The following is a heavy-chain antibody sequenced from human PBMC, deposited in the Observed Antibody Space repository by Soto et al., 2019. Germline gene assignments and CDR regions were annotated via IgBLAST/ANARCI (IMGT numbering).Heavy chain of an antibody. CDR3: TTFMITFGGVIVISDFDY. V-gene: IGHV3-15*01. D-gene: IGHD3-16*02. J-gene: IGHJ4*02. Sequence: GGSLRLSCAASGFTFSNAWMSWVRQAPGKGLEWVGRIKSKTDGGTTDYAAPVKGRFTISRDDSKNTLYLQMNSLKTEDTAVYYCTTFMITFGGVIVISDFDYWGQGTLVTVSS. CDR1: GFTFSNAW. CDR2: IKSKTDGGTT.